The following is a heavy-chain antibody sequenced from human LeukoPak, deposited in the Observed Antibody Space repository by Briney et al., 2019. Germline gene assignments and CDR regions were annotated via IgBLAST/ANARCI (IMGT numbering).Heavy chain of an antibody. CDR2: INHSGST. CDR1: GGSISSYY. V-gene: IGHV4-34*01. D-gene: IGHD5-18*01. J-gene: IGHJ4*02. CDR3: ARGGGYSYGCYFDY. Sequence: PSETLSLTCTVSGGSISSYYWSWIRQPPGKGLEWIGEINHSGSTNYNPSLKSRVTISVDTSKNQFSLKLSSVTAADTAVYYCARGGGYSYGCYFDYWGQGTLVTVSS.